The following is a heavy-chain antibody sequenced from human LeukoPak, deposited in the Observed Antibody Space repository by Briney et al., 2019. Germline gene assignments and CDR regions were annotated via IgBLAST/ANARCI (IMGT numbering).Heavy chain of an antibody. Sequence: KPSETLSLTCTVSGGSISSYYWSWIRQPPGKGLEWIGYIYYSGSTNYNPSLKSRVTISVDTSKNQFSLKLSSVTAADTAVYYCARGNSYCSSTSCYGYGMDVWGQGTTVTVSS. CDR1: GGSISSYY. CDR3: ARGNSYCSSTSCYGYGMDV. J-gene: IGHJ6*02. D-gene: IGHD2-2*01. V-gene: IGHV4-59*01. CDR2: IYYSGST.